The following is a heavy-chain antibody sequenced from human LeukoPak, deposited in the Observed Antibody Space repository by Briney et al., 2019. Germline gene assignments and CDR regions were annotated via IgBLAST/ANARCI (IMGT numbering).Heavy chain of an antibody. CDR1: GYTFTGYC. V-gene: IGHV1-2*02. Sequence: ASVKVSCKASGYTFTGYCMHWVRQAPGQGPEWMGWINPNSGGTNYAQKFQGRVTMTRDTSLSTVYMELSRLRSDDTAVYYCATQATSGWHFSWGQGTLVTVSS. D-gene: IGHD6-19*01. J-gene: IGHJ5*02. CDR3: ATQATSGWHFS. CDR2: INPNSGGT.